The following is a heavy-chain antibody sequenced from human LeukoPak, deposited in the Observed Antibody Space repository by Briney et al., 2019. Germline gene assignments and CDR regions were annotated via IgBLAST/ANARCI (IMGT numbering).Heavy chain of an antibody. CDR2: ISSSGSTI. D-gene: IGHD6-19*01. V-gene: IGHV3-48*03. CDR3: SRGLFSSGLYPIDY. Sequence: GGSLRLSCAASGFTFSSYEMNWVRQAPGKGLEWVSYISSSGSTIYYADSVKGRFTISRDNAKNSLYLQMNSLRAEDKAVYYCSRGLFSSGLYPIDYLGQGTLVTVSS. J-gene: IGHJ4*02. CDR1: GFTFSSYE.